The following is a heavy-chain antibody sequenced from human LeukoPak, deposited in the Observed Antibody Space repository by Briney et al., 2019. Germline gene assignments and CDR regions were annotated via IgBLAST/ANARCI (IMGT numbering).Heavy chain of an antibody. V-gene: IGHV3-30*02. D-gene: IGHD1-26*01. CDR1: GFSFSGYG. Sequence: GGSLRLSCAASGFSFSGYGMHWVRQAPGKGLEWVAFIRYDGSNKYYADSVKGRFTISRDNSKNTLYLQMNSLRAEDTAVYYCAKAGGPGIVGATTHAFDIWGQGTMVTVSS. CDR3: AKAGGPGIVGATTHAFDI. CDR2: IRYDGSNK. J-gene: IGHJ3*02.